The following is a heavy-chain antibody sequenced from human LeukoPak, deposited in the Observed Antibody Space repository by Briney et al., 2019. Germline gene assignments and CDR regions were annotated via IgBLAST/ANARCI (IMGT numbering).Heavy chain of an antibody. V-gene: IGHV3-21*01. J-gene: IGHJ4*02. CDR1: GFTFRKYD. Sequence: GGSLRLSCADSGFTFRKYDMSWVRQAPGKGLEWVSSISSSSTYIYYADSVKGRFTISRDNAKNSLYLQMNSLRAGDTAVYYCTRDGGFSYGAYFDYWGQGTLVTVSS. CDR3: TRDGGFSYGAYFDY. CDR2: ISSSSTYI. D-gene: IGHD5-18*01.